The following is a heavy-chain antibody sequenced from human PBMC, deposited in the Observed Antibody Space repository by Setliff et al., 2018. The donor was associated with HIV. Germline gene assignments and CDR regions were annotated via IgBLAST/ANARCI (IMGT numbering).Heavy chain of an antibody. J-gene: IGHJ4*02. CDR2: ISSSATYT. D-gene: IGHD6-19*01. CDR3: AREWVAGESY. Sequence: GGSLRLSCAASGFTFSDYYMTWIRQAPGKGLEWVSFISSSATYTTYADSVKGRFTISRDNAKKSMYLQMNSLRGEDTAVYYCAREWVAGESYWGQGTLVTVSS. CDR1: GFTFSDYY. V-gene: IGHV3-11*05.